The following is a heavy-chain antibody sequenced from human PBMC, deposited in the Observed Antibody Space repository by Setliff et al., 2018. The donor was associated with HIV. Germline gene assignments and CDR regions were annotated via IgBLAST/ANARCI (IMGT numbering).Heavy chain of an antibody. CDR3: ARGIGRSWSLGP. CDR2: IYREGTT. J-gene: IGHJ5*02. V-gene: IGHV3-53*01. CDR1: GFTVSSGY. Sequence: GSLRLSCAVSGFTVSSGYMSWVRQAPEKGLQWVSLIYREGTTYYADSVKGRFTISRDNSGNTLHLQMNSLRAEDTAVYYCARGIGRSWSLGPRGQGNLVTVSS. D-gene: IGHD6-13*01.